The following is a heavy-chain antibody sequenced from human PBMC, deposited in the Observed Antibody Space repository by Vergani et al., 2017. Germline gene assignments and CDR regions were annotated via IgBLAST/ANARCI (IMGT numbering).Heavy chain of an antibody. V-gene: IGHV4-4*02. J-gene: IGHJ3*02. Sequence: QVQLQESGPGLVKPSGTLSLTCAVSGGSISSSNWWRWVRQPPGKGWVWIGENYFSGSTNYNTSLKSRVTISVDKSKNQFSRKLSSVTAADTSVYYCAGDTGYSSGLGRAVDNWGQGTMVTVSS. CDR3: AGDTGYSSGLGRAVDN. D-gene: IGHD6-19*01. CDR2: NYFSGST. CDR1: GGSISSSNW.